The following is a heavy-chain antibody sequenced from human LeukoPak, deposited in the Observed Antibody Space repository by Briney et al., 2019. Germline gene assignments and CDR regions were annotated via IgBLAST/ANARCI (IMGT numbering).Heavy chain of an antibody. D-gene: IGHD3-22*01. CDR2: IRSNSDGGTI. J-gene: IGHJ5*02. Sequence: PGGSLRLSCATSGFTFSNAWMNWVRQAPGKGLEWVGRIRSNSDGGTIDYAAPVKGRFTLSRDDSTTTLYLQMNSLQTEDTAVYYCATDFYDSTWGQGTLVTVSS. CDR3: ATDFYDST. CDR1: GFTFSNAW. V-gene: IGHV3-15*07.